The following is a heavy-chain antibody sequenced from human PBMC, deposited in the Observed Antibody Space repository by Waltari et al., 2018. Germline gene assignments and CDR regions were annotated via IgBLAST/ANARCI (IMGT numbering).Heavy chain of an antibody. D-gene: IGHD6-13*01. CDR3: AKAQSSPTYSSSWYGMDV. CDR1: GGTFSSYA. V-gene: IGHV1-69*05. Sequence: QVQLVQSGAEVKKPGSSVKVSCKASGGTFSSYAISWVRQAPGQGLEWMGGIIPIFGTANYAQKFQGRVTITTDESTSTAYMELSSLRAEDTALYYCAKAQSSPTYSSSWYGMDVWGQGTTVTVSS. CDR2: IIPIFGTA. J-gene: IGHJ6*02.